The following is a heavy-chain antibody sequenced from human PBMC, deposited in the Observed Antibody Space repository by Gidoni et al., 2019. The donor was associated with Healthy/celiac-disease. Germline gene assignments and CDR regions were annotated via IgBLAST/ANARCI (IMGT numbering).Heavy chain of an antibody. CDR3: AKEDAPIVVVVAATPTYLDY. Sequence: QVQLVESGGGVVQPGRSLILSCAASGFTFSSYGMPRVRQAPGKGLEWVAVISYDGSNKYYADSVKGRFTISRDNSKNTLYLQMNSLRAEDTAVYYCAKEDAPIVVVVAATPTYLDYWGQGTLVTVSS. CDR1: GFTFSSYG. V-gene: IGHV3-30*18. CDR2: ISYDGSNK. D-gene: IGHD2-15*01. J-gene: IGHJ4*02.